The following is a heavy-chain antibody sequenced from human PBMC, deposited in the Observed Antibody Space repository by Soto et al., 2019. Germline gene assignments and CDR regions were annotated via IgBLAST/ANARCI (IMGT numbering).Heavy chain of an antibody. Sequence: QVQLVQSGAEVKKPGSSVKVSCKASGGTFSSYAISWVRQAPGQGLEWMGGIIPIFGTANYAQKFQGRVTITADEYRGTAYMELSSLRSEDTAVYYCARVGTDFWSGYYPKAHFFDYWGQGPLVTVSS. CDR1: GGTFSSYA. V-gene: IGHV1-69*01. CDR2: IIPIFGTA. CDR3: ARVGTDFWSGYYPKAHFFDY. D-gene: IGHD3-3*01. J-gene: IGHJ4*02.